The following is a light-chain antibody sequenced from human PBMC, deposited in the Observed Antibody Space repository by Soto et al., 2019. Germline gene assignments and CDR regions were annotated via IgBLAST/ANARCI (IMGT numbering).Light chain of an antibody. Sequence: QSALTQPASVSGSPGQSITISCTGTSSDVGGYNYVSWYQQHPGKAPKLMINDVSNRPSGVSNRFSGSKSGNTASLTISGLQAEDEADYYCSSYTSSSTLVFGTGTQLTVL. J-gene: IGLJ7*01. V-gene: IGLV2-14*01. CDR3: SSYTSSSTLV. CDR2: DVS. CDR1: SSDVGGYNY.